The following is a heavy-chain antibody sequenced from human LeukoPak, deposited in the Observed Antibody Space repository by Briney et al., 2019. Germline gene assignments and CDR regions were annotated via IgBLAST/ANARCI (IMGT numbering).Heavy chain of an antibody. J-gene: IGHJ3*02. D-gene: IGHD3-3*01. Sequence: GGSLRLSCAASGFTFSSYWMSWVRQAPGKGLEWVANIKQDGSEKYYVDSVKGRFTISRDNAKNSLYLQMNSLRAEDTAVYYCARQTLRFLEWLSLRVAFDIWGQGTMVTVSS. CDR3: ARQTLRFLEWLSLRVAFDI. V-gene: IGHV3-7*01. CDR2: IKQDGSEK. CDR1: GFTFSSYW.